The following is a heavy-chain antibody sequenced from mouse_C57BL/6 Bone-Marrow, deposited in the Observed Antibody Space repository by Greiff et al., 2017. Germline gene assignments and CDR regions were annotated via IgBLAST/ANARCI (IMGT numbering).Heavy chain of an antibody. CDR3: ARDEIDY. V-gene: IGHV5-12*01. CDR2: ISNGGGST. CDR1: GFTFSDYY. J-gene: IGHJ4*01. Sequence: EVKLQESGGGLVQPGGSLKLSCAASGFTFSDYYMYWVRQTPEKRLEWVAYISNGGGSTYYPDTVKGRFTISRDNAKNTLYLQMSRLKSEDTAMYYCARDEIDYWGQGTSVTVSS.